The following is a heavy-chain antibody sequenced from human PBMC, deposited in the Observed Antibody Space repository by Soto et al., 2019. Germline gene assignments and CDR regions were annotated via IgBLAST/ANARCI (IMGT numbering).Heavy chain of an antibody. CDR3: ARTLGYYYGMDV. D-gene: IGHD6-6*01. CDR1: GYTFTSYA. J-gene: IGHJ6*02. CDR2: INAGNGNT. V-gene: IGHV1-3*01. Sequence: ASVKVSCKASGYTFTSYAMHWVRQAPGQRLEWMGWINAGNGNTKYSQKFQGRVTITRDTSASTAYMELSSLRSEDTAVYYCARTLGYYYGMDVWGQGITVNVSS.